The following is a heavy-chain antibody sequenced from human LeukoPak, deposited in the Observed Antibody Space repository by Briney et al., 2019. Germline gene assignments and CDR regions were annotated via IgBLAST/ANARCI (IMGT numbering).Heavy chain of an antibody. J-gene: IGHJ4*02. V-gene: IGHV5-51*01. CDR1: GYSFTSYW. Sequence: GESLKISCQGSGYSFTSYWIGRVRQMPGKGLEWMGIIYPGDSDTRYSPSFQGQVTISADKSSITAYLQWSSLKASDTAMYYCARLDGSGIYGGDFWGQGTLVTVSS. D-gene: IGHD3-10*01. CDR2: IYPGDSDT. CDR3: ARLDGSGIYGGDF.